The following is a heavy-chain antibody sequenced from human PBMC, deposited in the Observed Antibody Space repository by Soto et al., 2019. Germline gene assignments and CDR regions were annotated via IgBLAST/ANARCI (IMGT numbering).Heavy chain of an antibody. CDR2: ISTNGQDT. CDR3: AKDFDCSSSSCSSDDY. Sequence: PGGSLRLSCAASGFTVSSQSMTWVRQPPGKGLEWVSHISTNGQDTLYADSVKGRFTISRDNSKNTLSLQMNSLRAEDTAVYYCAKDFDCSSSSCSSDDYWGQGTLVTVSS. V-gene: IGHV3-23*01. J-gene: IGHJ4*02. CDR1: GFTVSSQS. D-gene: IGHD2-2*01.